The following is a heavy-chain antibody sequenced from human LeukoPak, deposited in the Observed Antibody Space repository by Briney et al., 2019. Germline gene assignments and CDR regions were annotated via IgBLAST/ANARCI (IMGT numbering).Heavy chain of an antibody. CDR3: ARDAYYGSGSYYPFDC. J-gene: IGHJ4*02. Sequence: PSETLSLTCTVSGGSISSSSYYWGWIRQPPGKGLEWIGSIYYSGSTYYNPSLKSRVTISVDTSKNQFSLKLSSVTAADTAVYYCARDAYYGSGSYYPFDCWGQGTLVTVSS. CDR1: GGSISSSSYY. CDR2: IYYSGST. D-gene: IGHD3-10*01. V-gene: IGHV4-39*07.